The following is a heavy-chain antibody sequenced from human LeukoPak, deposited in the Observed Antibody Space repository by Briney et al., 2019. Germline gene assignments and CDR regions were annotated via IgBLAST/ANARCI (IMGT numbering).Heavy chain of an antibody. CDR2: ITSDGSST. Sequence: GGSLRLSCAASGFTFRTYWMHWVRQAPGKGLVWVSRITSDGSSTTYADSVKGRFTISRDNAKNTLYLQMNSLRAEDTAVYYCAKDAAGPEYWGQGTLVTVSS. V-gene: IGHV3-74*03. J-gene: IGHJ4*02. CDR3: AKDAAGPEY. D-gene: IGHD6-13*01. CDR1: GFTFRTYW.